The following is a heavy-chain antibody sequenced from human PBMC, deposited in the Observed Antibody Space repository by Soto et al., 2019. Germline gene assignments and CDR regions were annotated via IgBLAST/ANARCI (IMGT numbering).Heavy chain of an antibody. Sequence: SVKVSCKASGFTFTSSAVQWVRQARGQRLEWIGWIVVGSGNTNYAQKFQERVTITRDMSTSTAYMELSSLRSEDTAVYYCAAVFYYDSSGYWRNFDYWGQGTLVTVSS. J-gene: IGHJ4*02. CDR3: AAVFYYDSSGYWRNFDY. CDR2: IVVGSGNT. D-gene: IGHD3-22*01. V-gene: IGHV1-58*01. CDR1: GFTFTSSA.